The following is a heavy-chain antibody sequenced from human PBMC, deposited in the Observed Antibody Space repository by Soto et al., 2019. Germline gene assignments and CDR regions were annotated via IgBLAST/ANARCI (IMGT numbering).Heavy chain of an antibody. Sequence: GGSLRLSFAASGFTFSYAWMSWVRQAPGKWLDRVGRIKSKSDGGTTEYAAPVRGRFTISRDDSKNTLYLQMKRLKTEDTAVYYCTTDMWRIAVVVGSTGYFNPWGQGTPVTVSS. CDR2: IKSKSDGGTT. CDR3: TTDMWRIAVVVGSTGYFNP. V-gene: IGHV3-15*01. J-gene: IGHJ5*02. CDR1: GFTFSYAW. D-gene: IGHD2-15*01.